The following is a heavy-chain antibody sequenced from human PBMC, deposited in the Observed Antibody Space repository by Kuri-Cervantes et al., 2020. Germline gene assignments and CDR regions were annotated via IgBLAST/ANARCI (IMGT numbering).Heavy chain of an antibody. CDR2: ISDSGGST. Sequence: GESLKISCAASGFTFNNYAMNWVRQAPGKGLEWVSAISDSGGSTYNADSVKGRFTISRDNSKNTLYLQMNSLRADDTAVYYCAKDQEGYCSSGICYPRSSPMDVWGQGTTVTVSS. J-gene: IGHJ6*02. V-gene: IGHV3-23*01. CDR1: GFTFNNYA. D-gene: IGHD2-15*01. CDR3: AKDQEGYCSSGICYPRSSPMDV.